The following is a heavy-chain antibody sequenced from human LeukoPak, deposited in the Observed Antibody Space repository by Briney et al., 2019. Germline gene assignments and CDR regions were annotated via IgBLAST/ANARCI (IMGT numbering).Heavy chain of an antibody. J-gene: IGHJ4*02. CDR1: GGSFSGYY. Sequence: SETLSLTCAVYGGSFSGYYWSWIRQPPGKGLEWIGEINHSESTNYNPSLKSRVTISVDTSKNQFSLKLSSVTAADTAVYYCARVGEQLGFDGYWGQGTLVTVSS. V-gene: IGHV4-34*01. D-gene: IGHD6-6*01. CDR2: INHSEST. CDR3: ARVGEQLGFDGY.